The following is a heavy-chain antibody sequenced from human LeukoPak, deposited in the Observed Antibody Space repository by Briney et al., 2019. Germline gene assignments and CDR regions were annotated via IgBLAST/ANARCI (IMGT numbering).Heavy chain of an antibody. CDR1: GYTFTSSY. D-gene: IGHD6-19*01. Sequence: ALVKVSCKASGYTFTSSYMHWVRQAPGQGLEWMGIINPSGGSTSYAQKFQGRVTMTRDTSTSTVYMELSSLRSEDTAVYYCAKTVAGDYYYGMDVWGQGTTVTVSS. CDR2: INPSGGST. CDR3: AKTVAGDYYYGMDV. V-gene: IGHV1-46*01. J-gene: IGHJ6*02.